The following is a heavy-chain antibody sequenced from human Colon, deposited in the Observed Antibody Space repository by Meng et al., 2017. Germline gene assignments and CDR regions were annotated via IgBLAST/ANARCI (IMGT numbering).Heavy chain of an antibody. CDR3: ARGQGFLLHYFDN. D-gene: IGHD3-22*01. V-gene: IGHV4-34*01. CDR1: GGSVSRDF. Sequence: VQLRPWGARLLNPPETLSRSCDVYGGSVSRDFCSLIRQTPGKGMEWIGGISEGGGTLYNPSLKSRVVISVDTSNSELTLKLTSVTDADTGVYYCARGQGFLLHYFDNWGQGTLVTVSS. J-gene: IGHJ4*02. CDR2: ISEGGGT.